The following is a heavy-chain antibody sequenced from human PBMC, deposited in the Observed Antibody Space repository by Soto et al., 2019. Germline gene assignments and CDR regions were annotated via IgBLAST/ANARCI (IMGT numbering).Heavy chain of an antibody. CDR3: ATMTMRT. J-gene: IGHJ5*02. CDR2: ISGSSDNT. D-gene: IGHD3-22*01. V-gene: IGHV3-11*06. CDR1: GFTFSDYY. Sequence: ESGGGLVKPGGSLRLSCAASGFTFSDYYMSWIRQAPGKGLEWLSYISGSSDNTNYADSVKGRFTISRDNAKKSLYLEMSSLRAEDTAVYYCATMTMRTWGQGTLVTVSS.